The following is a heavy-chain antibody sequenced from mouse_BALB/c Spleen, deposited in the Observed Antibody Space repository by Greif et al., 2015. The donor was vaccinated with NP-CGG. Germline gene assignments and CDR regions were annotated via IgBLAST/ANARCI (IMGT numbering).Heavy chain of an antibody. CDR2: ISSGGSYT. CDR3: ARHQTARVPFAY. D-gene: IGHD3-2*01. Sequence: EVQLVESGGGLVKPGGSLKLSCAASGFTFSSYAMSWVRQTPEKRLEWVATISSGGSYTYYPDSVKGRFTISRDNAKNTLYLQMSSLRSEDTAMYYCARHQTARVPFAYWGQGTLVTVSA. J-gene: IGHJ3*01. CDR1: GFTFSSYA. V-gene: IGHV5-9-3*01.